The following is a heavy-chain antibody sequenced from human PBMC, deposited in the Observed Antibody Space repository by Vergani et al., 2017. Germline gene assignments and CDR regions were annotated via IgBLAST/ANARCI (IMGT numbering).Heavy chain of an antibody. V-gene: IGHV4-39*07. Sequence: QLQLQESGPGLVKPSETLSLTCTVSGGSISSSSYYWGWIRQPPGKGLEWIGSIYYSGSTYYNPSLKSRVTISVDTSKNQFALKLSSVTAADTAVYYCASLLCYDILTGYYDYDYMDVWGKGTTVTVSS. CDR1: GGSISSSSYY. CDR3: ASLLCYDILTGYYDYDYMDV. CDR2: IYYSGST. J-gene: IGHJ6*03. D-gene: IGHD3-9*01.